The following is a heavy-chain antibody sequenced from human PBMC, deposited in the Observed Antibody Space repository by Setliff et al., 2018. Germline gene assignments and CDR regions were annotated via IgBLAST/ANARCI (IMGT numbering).Heavy chain of an antibody. Sequence: GGSLRLSCAASGFTFSSYAMSWVRQAPGKGLEWVSAISGSGVSTYYADSVKGRLTISRDNSKNTLYLQMNSLRAEDTAVYYCAKVNNRFWSGYYPHYYGIDVWGQGTTVTVSS. CDR3: AKVNNRFWSGYYPHYYGIDV. J-gene: IGHJ6*02. CDR2: ISGSGVST. V-gene: IGHV3-23*01. D-gene: IGHD3-3*01. CDR1: GFTFSSYA.